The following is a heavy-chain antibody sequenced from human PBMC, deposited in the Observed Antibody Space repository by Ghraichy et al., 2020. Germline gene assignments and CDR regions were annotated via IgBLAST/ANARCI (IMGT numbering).Heavy chain of an antibody. J-gene: IGHJ4*02. V-gene: IGHV3-23*01. CDR1: GFTFSSYA. CDR2: ISGSGGST. D-gene: IGHD1-26*01. CDR3: AKDLTLGIVGATQYYFDY. Sequence: GGSLRLSCAASGFTFSSYAMSWVRQAPGKGLEWVSAISGSGGSTYYADSVKGRFTISRDNSKNTLYLQMNSLRAEDTAVYYCAKDLTLGIVGATQYYFDYWGQGTLVTVSS.